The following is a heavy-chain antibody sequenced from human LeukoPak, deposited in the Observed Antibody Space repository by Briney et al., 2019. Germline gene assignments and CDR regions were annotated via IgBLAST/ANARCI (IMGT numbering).Heavy chain of an antibody. V-gene: IGHV4-39*01. CDR1: GGSISTSHYY. Sequence: SETLSLTCTVSGGSISTSHYYWGWIRQPPGKGLEWIGSISYSGSTYYNPSLKSRVTIFVDTSKNQFSLRLSSVTAADTAVYYCASKQWVFYYMDVWREGTTVTVSS. CDR2: ISYSGST. CDR3: ASKQWVFYYMDV. D-gene: IGHD1-26*01. J-gene: IGHJ6*03.